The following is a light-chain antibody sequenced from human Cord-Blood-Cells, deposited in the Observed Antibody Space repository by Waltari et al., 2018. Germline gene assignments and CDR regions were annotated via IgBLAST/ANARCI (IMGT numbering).Light chain of an antibody. CDR1: SSDVGSYNL. CDR3: CSYAGSWV. CDR2: EGS. J-gene: IGLJ3*02. Sequence: QSPLTQPASVPGSPGQSITTSCPGTSSDVGSYNLVPWYQQHPGKAPKLMIYEGSKRPSGVSNRFSGSKSGNTASLTISGLQAEDEADYYCCSYAGSWVFGGGTKLTVL. V-gene: IGLV2-23*01.